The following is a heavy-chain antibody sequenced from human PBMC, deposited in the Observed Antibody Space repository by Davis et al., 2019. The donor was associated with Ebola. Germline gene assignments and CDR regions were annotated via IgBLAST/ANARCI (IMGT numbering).Heavy chain of an antibody. J-gene: IGHJ6*03. CDR1: GYTFTSYY. CDR2: INPSGGST. D-gene: IGHD3-16*01. Sequence: ASVKVSCKASGYTFTSYYMHWVRQAPGQGLEWMGIINPSGGSTSYAQKFQGRVTMTRDTSTSTVYMELSSLRSEDTAVYYCARDGTPYYMITFGGVNLGYYMDVWGKGTTVTVSS. CDR3: ARDGTPYYMITFGGVNLGYYMDV. V-gene: IGHV1-46*01.